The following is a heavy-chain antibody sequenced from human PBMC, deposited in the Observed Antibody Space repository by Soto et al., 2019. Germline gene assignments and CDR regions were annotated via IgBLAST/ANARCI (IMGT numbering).Heavy chain of an antibody. J-gene: IGHJ6*03. CDR3: TTFKTRIGYYYYMDV. V-gene: IGHV3-15*01. CDR2: IKSKTDGGTT. CDR1: GFTFSNAW. Sequence: PGGSLRLSCAASGFTFSNAWMSWVRQAPGKGLEWVGRIKSKTDGGTTDYAAPVKGRFTISRDDSKNTLYLQMNSLKTEDTAVYYCTTFKTRIGYYYYMDVWGKGTTVTVSS.